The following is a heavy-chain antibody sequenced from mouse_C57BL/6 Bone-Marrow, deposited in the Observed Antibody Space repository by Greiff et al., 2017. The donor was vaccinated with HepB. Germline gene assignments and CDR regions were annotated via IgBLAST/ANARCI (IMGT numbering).Heavy chain of an antibody. CDR1: GFNIKDDY. CDR3: TKGSSPWFAY. D-gene: IGHD1-1*01. V-gene: IGHV14-4*01. CDR2: IDPENGDT. Sequence: EVQLQQSGAELVRPGASVKSSCTASGFNIKDDYMHWVKQRPEQGLEWIGWIDPENGDTEYASKFQGKATITADTSSNTAYLQLSSLTSEDTAVYYCTKGSSPWFAYWGQGTLVTVSA. J-gene: IGHJ3*01.